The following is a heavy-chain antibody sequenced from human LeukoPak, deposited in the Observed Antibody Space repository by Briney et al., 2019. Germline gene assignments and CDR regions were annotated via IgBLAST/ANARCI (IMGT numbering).Heavy chain of an antibody. D-gene: IGHD2-15*01. CDR2: FDPEDGET. J-gene: IGHJ3*02. Sequence: ASVKVSCKVSGYTLTELSMHWVRQAPGKGLEWMGGFDPEDGETIYAQKFQGRVTMIEDTSTDTAYMELSSLRSEDTAVYYCATAFIVVVVAATSHDAFDIWGQGTMVTVSS. CDR1: GYTLTELS. V-gene: IGHV1-24*01. CDR3: ATAFIVVVVAATSHDAFDI.